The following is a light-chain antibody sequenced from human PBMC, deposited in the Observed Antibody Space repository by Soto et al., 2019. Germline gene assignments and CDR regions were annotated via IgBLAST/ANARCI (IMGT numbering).Light chain of an antibody. CDR1: QSISSW. CDR3: QYYKESST. CDR2: QAS. J-gene: IGKJ1*01. Sequence: IQMTQSPSTLSASVGDRVTITCRASQSISSWLAWYQQKPGRAPKLLIYQASSSEIGVPSRFSGSGPGTEFTLTISSLQPDDIATYYCQYYKESSTFGQGTRLQI. V-gene: IGKV1-5*03.